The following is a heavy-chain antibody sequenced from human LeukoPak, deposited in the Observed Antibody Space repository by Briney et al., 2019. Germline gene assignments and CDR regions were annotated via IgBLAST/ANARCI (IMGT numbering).Heavy chain of an antibody. V-gene: IGHV4-59*01. D-gene: IGHD2-2*01. Sequence: PSETLSLTCSVSGGSISNYYWSWIRQSPGKGPEWIGYIYNSGSTNYNPSLKSRVTISLDTSKKQFSLKPTSVTAADTAIYYCATEYCASSSCRFDSWAQGTLVTVSS. CDR3: ATEYCASSSCRFDS. CDR1: GGSISNYY. J-gene: IGHJ4*02. CDR2: IYNSGST.